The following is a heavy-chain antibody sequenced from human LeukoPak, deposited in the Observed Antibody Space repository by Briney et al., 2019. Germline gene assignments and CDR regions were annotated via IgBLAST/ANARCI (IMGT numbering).Heavy chain of an antibody. CDR2: IYSGGST. D-gene: IGHD5-24*01. Sequence: PGGSLRLSCAASGFTVSSNYMSWVRQAPGKGLEWVSVIYSGGSTYYADSVKGRFTISRDNARNSLYPQMNSLKAEDTAVYYCARERDEGFDYWGQGTLVTVSS. J-gene: IGHJ4*02. CDR1: GFTVSSNY. V-gene: IGHV3-53*01. CDR3: ARERDEGFDY.